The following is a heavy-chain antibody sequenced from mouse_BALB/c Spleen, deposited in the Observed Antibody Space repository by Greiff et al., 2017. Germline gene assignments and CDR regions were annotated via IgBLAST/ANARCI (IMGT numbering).Heavy chain of an antibody. CDR2: ISYDGSN. Sequence: EVKLMESGPGLVKPSQSLSLTCSVTGYSITSGYYWNWIRQFPGNILEWMGYISYDGSNNYNPSLKNRISITRDTSKNQFFLKLNSVTTEDTATYYCAREVTTVVDFFDYWGQGTTLTVSS. V-gene: IGHV3-6*02. CDR1: GYSITSGYY. CDR3: AREVTTVVDFFDY. D-gene: IGHD1-1*01. J-gene: IGHJ2*01.